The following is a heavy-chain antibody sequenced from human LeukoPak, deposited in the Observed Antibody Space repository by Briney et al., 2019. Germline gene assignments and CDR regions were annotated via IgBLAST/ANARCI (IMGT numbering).Heavy chain of an antibody. CDR2: ISSSSTI. J-gene: IGHJ6*02. V-gene: IGHV3-48*01. D-gene: IGHD3-10*01. CDR3: ARGASVRADYYYYGMDV. Sequence: PGGSLRLSCAASGFTFSSYSMNWVRQAPGKGLEWVSYISSSSTIYYADSVKGRFTISRDNAKNSLYLQMNSLRAEDTAVYYCARGASVRADYYYYGMDVWGQGTTVTVSS. CDR1: GFTFSSYS.